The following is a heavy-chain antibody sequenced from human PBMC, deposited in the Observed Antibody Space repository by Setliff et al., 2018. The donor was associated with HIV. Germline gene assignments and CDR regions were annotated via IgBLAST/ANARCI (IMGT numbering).Heavy chain of an antibody. V-gene: IGHV3-43*01. CDR2: ISWDGATT. Sequence: GGSLRLSCAASGFIFDGYAMHWVRQVPGKGLEWVALISWDGATTNYADSVKGRFTISRDSSKNSLYLQMNSLKTEDTGVYYCTRDRTEHLVFVNYYYYMDVWGKGTTVTVSS. D-gene: IGHD6-6*01. CDR3: TRDRTEHLVFVNYYYYMDV. CDR1: GFIFDGYA. J-gene: IGHJ6*03.